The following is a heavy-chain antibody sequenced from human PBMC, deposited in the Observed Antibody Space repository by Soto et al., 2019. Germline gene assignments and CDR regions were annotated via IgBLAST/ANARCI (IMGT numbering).Heavy chain of an antibody. J-gene: IGHJ4*02. Sequence: QVQLVESGGGVVQPGRSLRLSCAASGFTFSSYGMHWVRQAPGKGLEWVAVIWYDGSNKYYADSVKGRFTISRDNSKNTLYLQMNSLRAEDTAVYDCARDRDDFYGDLDYWGQGTLVTVSS. CDR3: ARDRDDFYGDLDY. D-gene: IGHD4-17*01. CDR2: IWYDGSNK. CDR1: GFTFSSYG. V-gene: IGHV3-33*01.